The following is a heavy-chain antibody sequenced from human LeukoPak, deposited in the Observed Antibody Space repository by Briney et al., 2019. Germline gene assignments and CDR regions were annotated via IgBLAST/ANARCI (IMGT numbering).Heavy chain of an antibody. J-gene: IGHJ4*02. D-gene: IGHD3-10*01. CDR2: IRSKAYGGTT. CDR3: TRVRREVWFGELFGDY. CDR1: GFTFGDYA. Sequence: GGSLRLSCTASGFTFGDYAMSWFRQAPGKGLEWVGFIRSKAYGGTTEYAASVKGRFTISRDDSKSIAYLQMNSLETEDTAVYYCTRVRREVWFGELFGDYWGQGTLVTVSS. V-gene: IGHV3-49*03.